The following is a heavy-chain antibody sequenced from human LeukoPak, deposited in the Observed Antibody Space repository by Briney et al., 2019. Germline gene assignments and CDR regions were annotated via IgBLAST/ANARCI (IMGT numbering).Heavy chain of an antibody. Sequence: GASVKVSCKASGYTFTSYDINWVRQATGQGLEWMGWMNPNSGNTGYAQKFQGRVTMTRNTSISTAYVELSSLRSEDTAVYYCARLGHDYGDPFDYWGQGTLVTVSS. D-gene: IGHD4-17*01. CDR2: MNPNSGNT. CDR1: GYTFTSYD. CDR3: ARLGHDYGDPFDY. J-gene: IGHJ4*02. V-gene: IGHV1-8*01.